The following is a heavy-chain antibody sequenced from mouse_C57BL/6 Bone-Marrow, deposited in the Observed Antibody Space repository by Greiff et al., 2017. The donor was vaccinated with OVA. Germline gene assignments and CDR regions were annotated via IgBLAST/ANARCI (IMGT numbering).Heavy chain of an antibody. CDR3: ARNYYGSSYGWYFDV. Sequence: EVQLQQSGPELVKPGASVKMSCKASGSTFTDYNMHWVKQSHGKSLEWIGYINPNNGGTSYNQKFKGKATLTVNKSSSTAYMELRSLTSEDSAVYYCARNYYGSSYGWYFDVWGTGTTVTVSS. CDR1: GSTFTDYN. V-gene: IGHV1-22*01. CDR2: INPNNGGT. D-gene: IGHD1-1*01. J-gene: IGHJ1*03.